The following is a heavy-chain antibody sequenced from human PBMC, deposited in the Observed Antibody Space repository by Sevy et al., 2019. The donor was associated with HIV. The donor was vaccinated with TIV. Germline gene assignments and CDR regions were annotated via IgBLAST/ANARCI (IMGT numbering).Heavy chain of an antibody. CDR3: ARNFFDRGDDYYYFDY. D-gene: IGHD2-21*01. CDR1: GFTFSDYY. J-gene: IGHJ4*02. CDR2: ISGSSSHP. V-gene: IGHV3-11*06. Sequence: GGSLRLSCAASGFTFSDYYMSWIRQAPGRGLEWVSYISGSSSHPNYADSVKGRFTISRDNAKNPLYLQMSSLRAEDTAVYYCARNFFDRGDDYYYFDYWGQGTLVTVSS.